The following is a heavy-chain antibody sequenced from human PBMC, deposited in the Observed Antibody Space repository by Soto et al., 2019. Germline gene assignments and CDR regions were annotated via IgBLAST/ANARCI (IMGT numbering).Heavy chain of an antibody. V-gene: IGHV4-4*09. J-gene: IGHJ4*02. CDR3: ARRTYSGSSYYFDY. D-gene: IGHD5-12*01. CDR1: GGSISSSY. Sequence: PSETLSLTCTVSGGSISSSYWSWVRQPPGKGLEWIAYIDNSGNTNYNPSLKSRVTISVDASKNQFSLKLSSVTAADTAVYYCARRTYSGSSYYFDYWGQGTQVT. CDR2: IDNSGNT.